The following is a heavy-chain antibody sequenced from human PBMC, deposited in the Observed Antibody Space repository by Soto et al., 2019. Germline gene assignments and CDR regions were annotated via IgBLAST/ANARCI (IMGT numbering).Heavy chain of an antibody. V-gene: IGHV2-26*01. Sequence: QVTLKESGPVLVKPTETLTLTCTVSGFSLSNARMGVSWIRQPPGKALEWLAHIFSNDEKSYSTSLKSRLTISKDTSKSQVVLTMTNMDPVDTATYYCARLYYDFWSGYYTGTQGYFDLWGRGTLVTVSS. CDR1: GFSLSNARMG. CDR3: ARLYYDFWSGYYTGTQGYFDL. CDR2: IFSNDEK. J-gene: IGHJ2*01. D-gene: IGHD3-3*01.